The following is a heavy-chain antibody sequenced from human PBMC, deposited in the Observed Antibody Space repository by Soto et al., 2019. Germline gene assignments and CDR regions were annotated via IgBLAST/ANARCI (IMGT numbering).Heavy chain of an antibody. CDR3: AKLYISGSYGPIDY. CDR2: ISISGDET. J-gene: IGHJ4*02. V-gene: IGHV3-23*01. CDR1: GFTFSSYA. Sequence: EVQLLESGGNLVQPGGSLRLSCAASGFTFSSYAMSWVRQAPGKGLEWVAVISISGDETYYADSVKGRFTISRDNSKNTLYLQMNSLRAEDTAVYYCAKLYISGSYGPIDYWGQGTLITVSS. D-gene: IGHD1-26*01.